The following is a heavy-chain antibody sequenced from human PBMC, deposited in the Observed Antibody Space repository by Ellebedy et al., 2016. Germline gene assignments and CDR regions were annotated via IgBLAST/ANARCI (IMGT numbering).Heavy chain of an antibody. D-gene: IGHD6-19*01. V-gene: IGHV1-69*13. CDR3: AREAGYSSGFDP. J-gene: IGHJ5*02. Sequence: SVKVSXXASGGTFSSYAISWVRQAPGQGLEWMGGIIPIFGTANYAQKFQGRVTITADESTSTAYMELSSLRSEDTAVYYCAREAGYSSGFDPWGQGTLVTVSS. CDR1: GGTFSSYA. CDR2: IIPIFGTA.